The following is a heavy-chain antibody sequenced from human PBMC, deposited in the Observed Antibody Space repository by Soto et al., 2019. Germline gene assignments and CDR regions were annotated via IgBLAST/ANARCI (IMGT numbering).Heavy chain of an antibody. CDR3: ARGGYDFWSGYYFRFKNNWFDP. CDR1: GGSISSGGYY. CDR2: IYYSGST. D-gene: IGHD3-3*01. V-gene: IGHV4-31*03. Sequence: SETLSLTCTVSGGSISSGGYYWSWIRQHPGKGLEWIGYIYYSGSTYYNPSLKSRFTISVDTSKNQFSLKLSSVTAADTAVYYCARGGYDFWSGYYFRFKNNWFDPWGQVTLVTVSS. J-gene: IGHJ5*02.